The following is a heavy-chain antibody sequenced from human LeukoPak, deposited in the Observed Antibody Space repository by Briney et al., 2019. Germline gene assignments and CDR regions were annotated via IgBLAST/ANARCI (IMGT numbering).Heavy chain of an antibody. V-gene: IGHV3-23*01. CDR1: GFTLSSYA. CDR2: ISGSGGST. D-gene: IGHD6-19*01. Sequence: PGGSLRLSCAASGFTLSSYAMSWVRQAPGKGLEWVSAISGSGGSTYYADSVKGRFTISRDNSKSTLYLQMNSLRAEDTAVYYCATATGYSSGWYGVHFDYWGQGTLVTVSS. J-gene: IGHJ4*02. CDR3: ATATGYSSGWYGVHFDY.